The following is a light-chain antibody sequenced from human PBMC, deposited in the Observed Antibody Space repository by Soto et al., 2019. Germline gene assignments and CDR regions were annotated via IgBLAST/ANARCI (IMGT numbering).Light chain of an antibody. V-gene: IGLV2-11*01. CDR2: DVS. CDR1: GNDVGAYNY. CDR3: CSFAGSYTYV. Sequence: QSVLTQPRSVSGSPGQSVTISCTGTGNDVGAYNYVSWYQQHPGKAPKLIIYDVSERPSGVPDRFSGSKFGNTASLTISGLQAEDEADYSCCSFAGSYTYVFGTGTKVTVL. J-gene: IGLJ1*01.